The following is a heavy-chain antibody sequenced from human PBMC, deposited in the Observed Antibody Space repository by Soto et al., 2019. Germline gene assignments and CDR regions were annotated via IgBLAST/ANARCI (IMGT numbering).Heavy chain of an antibody. V-gene: IGHV3-23*01. D-gene: IGHD3-10*01. CDR3: ARGSKASYPGSRIFDV. CDR1: GITFGNRS. J-gene: IGHJ4*02. CDR2: ITGTGGDA. Sequence: XGSLRLTFVASGITFGNRSMSWVRQAPGEGLEWVSAITGTGGDAKYADSVRGRFAISRDNSKNTLYLQMSSLRAEDSAVYYCARGSKASYPGSRIFDVWGRGTLVTVSS.